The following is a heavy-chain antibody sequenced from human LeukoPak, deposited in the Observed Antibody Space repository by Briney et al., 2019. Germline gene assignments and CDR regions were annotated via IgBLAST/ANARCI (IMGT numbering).Heavy chain of an antibody. J-gene: IGHJ6*03. CDR3: ARGPISVHYMDV. D-gene: IGHD3-9*01. V-gene: IGHV1-8*01. Sequence: ASVQVSCKASGYTFTSYDINWMRQATGQGLEWMGWMNPNSGNIGYALKFQGRVTMTRNPSISTAYMELSSLRSEDTAVYYCARGPISVHYMDVWGKGTTVTVSS. CDR2: MNPNSGNI. CDR1: GYTFTSYD.